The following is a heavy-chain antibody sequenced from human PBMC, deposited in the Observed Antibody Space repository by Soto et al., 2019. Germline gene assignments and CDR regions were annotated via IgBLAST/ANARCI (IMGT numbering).Heavy chain of an antibody. Sequence: SETLSLTCTVSGGSVSSSSYYWGWVRQPPGKGLEWIGSVYYSGSTYYNPSLESRVTISVDKSKNQFSLKLRSVTAADTAVYYCARRLLWFGELYSGYYYGMDVWGKGTTVIVSS. CDR3: ARRLLWFGELYSGYYYGMDV. CDR1: GGSVSSSSYY. D-gene: IGHD3-10*01. J-gene: IGHJ6*04. CDR2: VYYSGST. V-gene: IGHV4-39*01.